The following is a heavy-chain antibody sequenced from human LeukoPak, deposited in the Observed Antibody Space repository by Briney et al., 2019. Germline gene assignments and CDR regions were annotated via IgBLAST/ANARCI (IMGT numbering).Heavy chain of an antibody. CDR1: GITFRSYG. CDR2: ISYDGSHK. D-gene: IGHD4-17*01. V-gene: IGHV3-30*18. Sequence: GGSLRLSCAASGITFRSYGMHWARQAPGKGLEWVAVISYDGSHKYYADSVKGRFSISRDNSKNTLYLQMNSLRADDTAVYYCAKGARGDTVTSIVGLNWFDPWGQGTLVTVSS. J-gene: IGHJ5*02. CDR3: AKGARGDTVTSIVGLNWFDP.